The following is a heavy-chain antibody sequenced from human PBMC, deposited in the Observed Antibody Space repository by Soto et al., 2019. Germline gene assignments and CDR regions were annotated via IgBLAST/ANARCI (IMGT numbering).Heavy chain of an antibody. Sequence: ASVKVSCKASGYTFTSYYMHWVRQAPGQGLEWMGIINPSGGSTSYAQKFQGRVTMTRDTSTSTVYMELSSLRSEDTAVYYCARDDCGGDCYPSFYFDYWGQGTLVTSPQ. CDR1: GYTFTSYY. J-gene: IGHJ4*02. CDR3: ARDDCGGDCYPSFYFDY. CDR2: INPSGGST. D-gene: IGHD2-21*02. V-gene: IGHV1-46*01.